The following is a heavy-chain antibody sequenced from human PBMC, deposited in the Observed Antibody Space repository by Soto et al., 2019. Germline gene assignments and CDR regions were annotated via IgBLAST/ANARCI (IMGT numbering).Heavy chain of an antibody. CDR3: AHHSSGRAFDF. CDR2: IYHSGST. V-gene: IGHV4-30-2*05. J-gene: IGHJ3*01. D-gene: IGHD6-19*01. Sequence: PPGKGLEWIGYIYHSGSTYYNPSLKSRVTISVDTSKNQFSLKLSPVTAAVTAVYYYAHHSSGRAFDFRRHGTTVTVS.